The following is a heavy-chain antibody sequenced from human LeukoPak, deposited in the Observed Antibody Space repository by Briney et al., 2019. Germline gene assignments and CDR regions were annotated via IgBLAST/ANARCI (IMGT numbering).Heavy chain of an antibody. CDR1: GFTFSSYA. V-gene: IGHV3-23*01. CDR3: ARALTTLTYEGY. D-gene: IGHD1-1*01. CDR2: ISGSGGST. Sequence: GGSLRLSCAASGFTFSSYAMSWVRQAPGKGLEWVSAISGSGGSTYYADSVKGRFTISRDNAKDSLYLQMNSLRAEDTAVYYCARALTTLTYEGYWGQGTLVTVSS. J-gene: IGHJ4*02.